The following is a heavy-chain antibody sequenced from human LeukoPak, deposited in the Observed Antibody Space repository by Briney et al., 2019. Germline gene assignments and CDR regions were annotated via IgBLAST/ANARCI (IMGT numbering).Heavy chain of an antibody. J-gene: IGHJ4*02. Sequence: HPGGSLRLSCAASGFTFSTYWMNWYRQAPGKGMGWVGHINQDASEINNVDSVWGRFTISRDNAKNSLHLQMNSLRAEDTAVYYCATDRDNSDWQKRFDSWGQGTLVTVSS. D-gene: IGHD2-21*02. CDR1: GFTFSTYW. CDR2: INQDASEI. CDR3: ATDRDNSDWQKRFDS. V-gene: IGHV3-7*01.